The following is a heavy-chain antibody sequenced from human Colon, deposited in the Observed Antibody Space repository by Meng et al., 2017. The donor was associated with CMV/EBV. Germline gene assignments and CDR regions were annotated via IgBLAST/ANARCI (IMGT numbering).Heavy chain of an antibody. Sequence: SGPTLVKPTQTLTLTCTFSGFSLTTSGMRVSWIRQPPGKALEWLARIDWDDDKFYSTSLKTRLTISKDTSKNQVVLTTTNMDPVDTATYYCARIASGTFHFDYWGQGTLVTVSS. V-gene: IGHV2-70D*14. CDR1: GFSLTTSGMR. CDR2: IDWDDDK. CDR3: ARIASGTFHFDY. J-gene: IGHJ4*02. D-gene: IGHD1-26*01.